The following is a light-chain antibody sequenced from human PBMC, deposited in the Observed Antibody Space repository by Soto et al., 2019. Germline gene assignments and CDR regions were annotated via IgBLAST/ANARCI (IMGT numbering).Light chain of an antibody. J-gene: IGKJ1*01. CDR3: QQYGSSPWT. CDR2: GAT. CDR1: QSVTNSY. Sequence: EIVLTQSPGTLSLSPGERDTLSCRASQSVTNSYIARYEQKPGQAPRLLIYGATSRASGIPDRFTGSGSGTEFTLTITRLEPEDFAVYYCQQYGSSPWTFGLGTKVEIK. V-gene: IGKV3-20*01.